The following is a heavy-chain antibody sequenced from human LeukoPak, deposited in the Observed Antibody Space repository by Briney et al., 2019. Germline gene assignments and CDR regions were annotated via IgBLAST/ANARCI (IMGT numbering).Heavy chain of an antibody. J-gene: IGHJ4*02. D-gene: IGHD3-10*01. CDR3: ARGVYGSGSYSFDY. CDR1: GFTFSSYA. V-gene: IGHV3-23*01. Sequence: GGSLRLSCAASGFTFSSYAMNWVRQAPGKGLEWVSAITGSGGRTYYADSVKGRFTISRDNSKNTLYLQMNSLRAEDTAVCYCARGVYGSGSYSFDYWGQGTLVTVSS. CDR2: ITGSGGRT.